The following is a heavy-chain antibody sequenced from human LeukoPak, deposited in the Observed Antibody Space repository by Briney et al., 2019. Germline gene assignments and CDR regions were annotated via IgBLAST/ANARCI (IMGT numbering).Heavy chain of an antibody. J-gene: IGHJ6*03. CDR2: IIPIFGTA. Sequence: SVKVSCKASGGTFSSYAISWVRQAPGQGLEWMGGIIPIFGTANYAQKFQGRVTITADKSTSTAYMELSSLRSEDTAVYYCAREGAAANYYYYYMDVWGKGTTVTVSS. CDR1: GGTFSSYA. V-gene: IGHV1-69*06. CDR3: AREGAAANYYYYYMDV. D-gene: IGHD6-13*01.